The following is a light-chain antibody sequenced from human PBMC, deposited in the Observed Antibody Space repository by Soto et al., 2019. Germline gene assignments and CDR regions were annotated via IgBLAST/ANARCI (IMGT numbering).Light chain of an antibody. J-gene: IGKJ3*01. V-gene: IGKV3-20*01. CDR2: GAS. CDR1: QSVSSNY. Sequence: EIVLTQSPGTLSLSPGERATLSCRASQSVSSNYLAWYQQKPGQAPRLLIYGASSRATGIPDRFSGSGSGTDFTLTISRLEPEDFAVYYCQQYGSSPTFGPGT. CDR3: QQYGSSPT.